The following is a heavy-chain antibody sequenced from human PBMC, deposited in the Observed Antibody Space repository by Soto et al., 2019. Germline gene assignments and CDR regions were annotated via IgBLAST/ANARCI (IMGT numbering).Heavy chain of an antibody. V-gene: IGHV1-69*02. CDR2: IIPILGIA. J-gene: IGHJ3*02. CDR3: ARGIGYCSGGSCYSEGDDAFDI. CDR1: GGTFSSYT. D-gene: IGHD2-15*01. Sequence: SVKVSCKASGGTFSSYTISWVRQAPGQGLEWMGRIIPILGIANYAQKFQGRVTITADKSTSTAYMELSSLRSEDTAVHYCARGIGYCSGGSCYSEGDDAFDIWGQGTMVTVSS.